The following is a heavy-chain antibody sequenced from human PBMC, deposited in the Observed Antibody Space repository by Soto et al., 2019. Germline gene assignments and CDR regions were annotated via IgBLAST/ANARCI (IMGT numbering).Heavy chain of an antibody. D-gene: IGHD6-19*01. V-gene: IGHV3-23*01. CDR3: AKDVVPYSSGWSFDN. CDR2: ISGSGGST. CDR1: GFTFSSFA. Sequence: PGGSLRLSCAASGFTFSSFAMSWVRQAPGKGLECVSVISGSGGSTYYADSVKGRFTISRDNSKNTLYLQMNSLRAEDTAVYYCAKDVVPYSSGWSFDNWGQGTLVTVSS. J-gene: IGHJ4*02.